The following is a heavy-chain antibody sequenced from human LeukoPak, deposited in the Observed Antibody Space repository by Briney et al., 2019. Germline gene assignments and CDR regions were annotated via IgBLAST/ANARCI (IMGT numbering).Heavy chain of an antibody. CDR2: ISGSGDTT. Sequence: PGGSLRLSCAASGFTFRNFVMNRVRRAPGKGLEWVSAISGSGDTTYYADSVKGRFTISRDNAKRSLYLQVNSLRAEDTAMYYCARIGYSSSSIDYWGQGTLVTVSS. CDR1: GFTFRNFV. D-gene: IGHD6-13*01. CDR3: ARIGYSSSSIDY. J-gene: IGHJ4*02. V-gene: IGHV3-23*01.